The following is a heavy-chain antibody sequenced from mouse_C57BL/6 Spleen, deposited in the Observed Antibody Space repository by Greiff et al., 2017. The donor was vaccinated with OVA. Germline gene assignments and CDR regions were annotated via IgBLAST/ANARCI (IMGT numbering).Heavy chain of an antibody. V-gene: IGHV2-9-1*01. D-gene: IGHD2-4*01. Sequence: VKLQESGPGLVAPSQSLSITCTVSGFSLTSYAISWVRQPPGKGLEWLGVIWTGGGTNYNSALKSRLSISKDNSKSQVFLKMNSLQTDYTARYYCARWDYEDYYSMAYWGQGTSVTVSS. CDR1: GFSLTSYA. CDR2: IWTGGGT. J-gene: IGHJ4*01. CDR3: ARWDYEDYYSMAY.